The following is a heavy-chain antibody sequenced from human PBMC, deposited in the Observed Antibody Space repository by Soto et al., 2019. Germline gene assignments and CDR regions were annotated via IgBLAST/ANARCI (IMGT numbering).Heavy chain of an antibody. V-gene: IGHV4-30-4*01. Sequence: NPSETLSLTCTVSGGSISSGDYYWSWIRQPPGKGLEWIGYIYYSGSTYYNPSLKSRVTISVDTSKNQFSLKLSSVTAADTAVYYCARGGYCGSGSPAAFDIWGQGTMVTVSS. D-gene: IGHD3-10*01. CDR3: ARGGYCGSGSPAAFDI. CDR2: IYYSGST. J-gene: IGHJ3*02. CDR1: GGSISSGDYY.